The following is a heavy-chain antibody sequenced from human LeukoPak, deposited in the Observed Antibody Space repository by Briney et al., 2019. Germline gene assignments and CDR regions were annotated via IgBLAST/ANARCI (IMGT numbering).Heavy chain of an antibody. CDR1: GGSISSSSYY. D-gene: IGHD3-3*01. J-gene: IGHJ5*02. CDR2: IYYSGST. V-gene: IGHV4-39*01. CDR3: AGQFLWFDP. Sequence: SETLSLTCTVSGGSISSSSYYWGWIRQPPGKGLEWIGSIYYSGSTYYNPSLKSRVTISVDTSKNQFSLKLSSVTAADTAVYYCAGQFLWFDPWGQGTLVTVSS.